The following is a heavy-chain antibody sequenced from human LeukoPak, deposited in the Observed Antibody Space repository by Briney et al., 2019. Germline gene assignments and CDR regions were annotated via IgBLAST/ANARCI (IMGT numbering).Heavy chain of an antibody. J-gene: IGHJ4*02. Sequence: GGSLRLSCAASGFTVSSNYMSWVRQAPGKGLEWVSVIYSGGSTYYADSVKGRFTISRDNSKNTLYLQMNSVRAEDTAVYYCASGEYYGSGSPSPFDYGGQGTLVTVSS. CDR2: IYSGGST. CDR1: GFTVSSNY. D-gene: IGHD3-10*01. V-gene: IGHV3-53*01. CDR3: ASGEYYGSGSPSPFDY.